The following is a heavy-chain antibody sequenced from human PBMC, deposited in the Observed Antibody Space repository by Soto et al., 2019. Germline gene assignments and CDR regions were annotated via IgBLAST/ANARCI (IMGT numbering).Heavy chain of an antibody. CDR1: GSTCTSYG. Sequence: GASVKVSCKASGSTCTSYGISWVRQAPGQGLEWMGWISAYNGNTNYAQKLQGRVTMTTDTSTSTAYMELRSLRSDDTAVYYCAREFVSSPLFWSGYYSYYYYYGMDVWGQGTTVTVSS. J-gene: IGHJ6*02. CDR2: ISAYNGNT. V-gene: IGHV1-18*01. CDR3: AREFVSSPLFWSGYYSYYYYYGMDV. D-gene: IGHD3-3*01.